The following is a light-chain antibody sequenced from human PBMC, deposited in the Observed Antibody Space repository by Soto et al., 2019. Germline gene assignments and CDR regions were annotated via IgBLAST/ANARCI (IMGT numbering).Light chain of an antibody. V-gene: IGLV2-14*01. CDR3: SSYTTSSTRV. Sequence: QSALTQSASVSGSPGQSITISCTGTSSDVGYYNYVSWFQQYPGKAPKLLIYEVSNRPSGVSYRFSGSKSGNTASLTISGLQAEDEADYYCSSYTTSSTRVFGGGTKLTVL. CDR1: SSDVGYYNY. CDR2: EVS. J-gene: IGLJ3*02.